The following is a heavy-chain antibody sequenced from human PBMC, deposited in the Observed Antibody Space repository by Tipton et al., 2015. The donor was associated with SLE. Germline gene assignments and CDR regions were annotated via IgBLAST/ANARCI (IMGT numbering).Heavy chain of an antibody. J-gene: IGHJ4*02. Sequence: GSLRLSCAVSGFNFSRYSMNWVRQAPGRGLEWVPYISSTSRYIYYADSVEGRFTVSRDNAKNSLYLQMNNLRGDDTALYYCARDKEGPVGATLDYWGQGTPVTVSS. CDR2: ISSTSRYI. CDR3: ARDKEGPVGATLDY. CDR1: GFNFSRYS. D-gene: IGHD1-26*01. V-gene: IGHV3-21*01.